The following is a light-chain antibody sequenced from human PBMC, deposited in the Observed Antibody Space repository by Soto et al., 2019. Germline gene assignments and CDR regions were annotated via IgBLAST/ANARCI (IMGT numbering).Light chain of an antibody. J-gene: IGLJ1*01. Sequence: QPVLTQSPSASASLGASVKLTCTLSSGHSKYAITGHQQQPEKGPRYLMKVSSDGSHTKGDGIPDRFSGSSSGAERYLTISSLQSDDEADYYCQTWGSGSSVFGTGTKVTVL. CDR3: QTWGSGSSV. V-gene: IGLV4-69*01. CDR1: SGHSKYA. CDR2: VSSDGSH.